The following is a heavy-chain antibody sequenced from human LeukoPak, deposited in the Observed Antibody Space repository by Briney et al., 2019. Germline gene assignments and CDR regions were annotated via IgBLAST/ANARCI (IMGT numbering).Heavy chain of an antibody. CDR3: ATDILTGYYRFDY. Sequence: ASVKVSCKASGYTFTSYYMHWVRQAPGQGLEWMGWISAYNGNTNYAQKLQGRVTMTTDTSTSTAYMALRSLRSDATAVYYCATDILTGYYRFDYWGQGTLVTVSS. CDR1: GYTFTSYY. V-gene: IGHV1-18*04. CDR2: ISAYNGNT. D-gene: IGHD3-9*01. J-gene: IGHJ4*02.